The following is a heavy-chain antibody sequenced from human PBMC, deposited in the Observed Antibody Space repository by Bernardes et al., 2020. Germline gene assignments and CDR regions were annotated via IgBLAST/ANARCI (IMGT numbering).Heavy chain of an antibody. J-gene: IGHJ4*02. CDR2: ISFDASKK. V-gene: IGHV3-30*01. CDR3: AKGGPSSGHLDY. Sequence: GSLSLSCAASGFTFSHSAMHWVRPAPGKGLEWVAVISFDASKKYYADSVKGRFTISRDNSRNTLYVQMNSLRPEDTAVYYCAKGGPSSGHLDYWGQGTLVTVSS. CDR1: GFTFSHSA. D-gene: IGHD6-19*01.